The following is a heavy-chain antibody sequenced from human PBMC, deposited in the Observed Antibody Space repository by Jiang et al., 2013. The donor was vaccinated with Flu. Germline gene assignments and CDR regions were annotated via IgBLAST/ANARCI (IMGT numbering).Heavy chain of an antibody. D-gene: IGHD3-10*01. V-gene: IGHV4-30-4*01. CDR3: ARMDYGSGTNFYYYGMDV. J-gene: IGHJ6*02. CDR2: VYYTGIT. Sequence: GSGLVKPSQTLSLTCTVSGGSINSGDYYWSWIRQPPGKGLEWVGYVYYTGITYYNPSLMSRISISVDTSKNHFSLKMNSVIAADTAVYYCARMDYGSGTNFYYYGMDVWGQ. CDR1: GGSINSGDYY.